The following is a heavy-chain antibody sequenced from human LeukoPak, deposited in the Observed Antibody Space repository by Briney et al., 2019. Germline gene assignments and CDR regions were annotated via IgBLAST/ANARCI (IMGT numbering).Heavy chain of an antibody. V-gene: IGHV3-23*01. Sequence: GGSLRLSCAASGFTLSNYAMSWVRLAPGKGLEWVSSISGSGGSTYEAENVKGRFTISRDNSKNTLYLQMNSLRDEDTATYHCAAGYSSGWYVRYFDYWGQGTLVTVSS. J-gene: IGHJ4*02. CDR2: ISGSGGST. CDR3: AAGYSSGWYVRYFDY. CDR1: GFTLSNYA. D-gene: IGHD6-19*01.